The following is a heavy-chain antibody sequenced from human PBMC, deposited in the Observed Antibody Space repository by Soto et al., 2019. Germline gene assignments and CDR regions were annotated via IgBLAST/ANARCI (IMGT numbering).Heavy chain of an antibody. CDR1: GFTFSSYG. D-gene: IGHD4-17*01. Sequence: QVQLVESGGGVVQPGRSLRLSCAASGFTFSSYGMHWVRQAPGKGLEWVAGISYAGSNKYYADSVKGRFTISRDNSKNTLYLQMNSLRAEDTAVYYCAKEKLGDYLHVAFDIWGQGTMVTVSS. J-gene: IGHJ3*02. V-gene: IGHV3-30*18. CDR2: ISYAGSNK. CDR3: AKEKLGDYLHVAFDI.